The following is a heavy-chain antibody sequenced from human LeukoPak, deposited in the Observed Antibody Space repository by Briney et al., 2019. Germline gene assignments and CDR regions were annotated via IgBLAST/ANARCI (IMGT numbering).Heavy chain of an antibody. V-gene: IGHV4-59*01. CDR2: IYYSGST. J-gene: IGHJ6*03. CDR3: SRSSVPYYYYNYYMDV. CDR1: GGSISNYY. Sequence: SETLSLTCTVSGGSISNYYWTWIRQPPGKGLEWIGYIYYSGSTNYNPSLKSRVTISVDTSKNQFSLKLSSVTAADTAVYYCSRSSVPYYYYNYYMDVWGKGTTVTVSS. D-gene: IGHD3-22*01.